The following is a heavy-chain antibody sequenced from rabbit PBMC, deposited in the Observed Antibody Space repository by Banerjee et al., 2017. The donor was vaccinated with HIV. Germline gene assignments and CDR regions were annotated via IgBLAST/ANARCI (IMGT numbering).Heavy chain of an antibody. D-gene: IGHD6-1*01. CDR2: IYTGDENT. J-gene: IGHJ4*01. Sequence: QEQLEESGGDLVKPEGSLTLTCKASGFSLSYSYWICWVRQAPGKGLELIACIYTGDENTVYANWAKGRFTISKTSSTTVTLQMTSLTAADTATYFCARVVYAGYGYANDYFNLWGQGTLVTVS. V-gene: IGHV1S45*01. CDR1: GFSLSYSYW. CDR3: ARVVYAGYGYANDYFNL.